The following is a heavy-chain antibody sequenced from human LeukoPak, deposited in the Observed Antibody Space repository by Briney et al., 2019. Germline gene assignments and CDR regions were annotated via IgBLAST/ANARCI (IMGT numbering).Heavy chain of an antibody. CDR2: IYHSGGA. J-gene: IGHJ4*02. CDR1: GGSISYGHYY. Sequence: SQTLSLTCTVSGGSISYGHYYWSWIRQYPVGGLEWIGYIYHSGGAYYNPSLRGRATMSMDTSKNQFSLKVTSMTAADTAVYYCARATYKVSMMDRYFDHWGQGTLVSGSS. D-gene: IGHD3/OR15-3a*01. CDR3: ARATYKVSMMDRYFDH. V-gene: IGHV4-31*03.